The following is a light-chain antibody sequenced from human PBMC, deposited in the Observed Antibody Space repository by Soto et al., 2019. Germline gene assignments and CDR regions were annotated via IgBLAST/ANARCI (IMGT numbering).Light chain of an antibody. CDR3: QQLNSYPLT. Sequence: DVQLTQSPSFLSASVGDRLTITCRASQGINSYLAWYQQEPGKAPQLLIYTASTLQSGVPSRFSGSASGTEFTLTISSLQPEDFATYYCQQLNSYPLTFGGGTKVEI. CDR2: TAS. CDR1: QGINSY. V-gene: IGKV1-9*01. J-gene: IGKJ4*01.